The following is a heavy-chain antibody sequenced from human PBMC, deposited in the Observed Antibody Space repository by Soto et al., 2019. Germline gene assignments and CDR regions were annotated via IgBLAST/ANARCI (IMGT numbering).Heavy chain of an antibody. Sequence: QVQLVQSGAEVKKPGSSVKVSCKASGGTFSSDAISWVRQAPGQGLEWMGGIIPIFGTANYAQKFQGRVTITADESTSTAYMELSSLRSEDTAVYYCARGLAYCGGDCYSWYFQHWGQGTLVTVSS. D-gene: IGHD2-21*02. V-gene: IGHV1-69*12. CDR3: ARGLAYCGGDCYSWYFQH. CDR2: IIPIFGTA. J-gene: IGHJ1*01. CDR1: GGTFSSDA.